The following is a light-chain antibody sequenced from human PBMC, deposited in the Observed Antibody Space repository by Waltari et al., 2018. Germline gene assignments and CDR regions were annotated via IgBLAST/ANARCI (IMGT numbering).Light chain of an antibody. CDR2: AAS. Sequence: AILMTQSPSSLSASVGERGTIPCRSSQGVRNELGWYQQKPGKAPKLLIYAASSLQSGVPSRFSGSGSGTDFTLTISSLQPEDFATYYCLQDYNYPFTFGPGTKVDIK. V-gene: IGKV1-6*01. CDR3: LQDYNYPFT. J-gene: IGKJ3*01. CDR1: QGVRNE.